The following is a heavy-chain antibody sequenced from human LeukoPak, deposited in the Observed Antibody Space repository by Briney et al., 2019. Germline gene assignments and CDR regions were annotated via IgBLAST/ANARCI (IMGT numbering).Heavy chain of an antibody. D-gene: IGHD4-23*01. Sequence: GGSLRLSCSASGFTFKIYSMHWVRQAPGKVLEYVSAINTDGNTTYYADSVKGRFTISRDNSKNTLYLQMSSMRTEDTAVYYCVKGMTTVATVLDFWGQGTLVTASS. CDR2: INTDGNTT. J-gene: IGHJ4*02. CDR1: GFTFKIYS. V-gene: IGHV3-64D*09. CDR3: VKGMTTVATVLDF.